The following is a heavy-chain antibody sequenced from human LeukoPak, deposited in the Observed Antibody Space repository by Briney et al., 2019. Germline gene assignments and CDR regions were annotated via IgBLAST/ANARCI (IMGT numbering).Heavy chain of an antibody. D-gene: IGHD5-24*01. V-gene: IGHV4-61*02. CDR1: GGSISSGSYY. CDR3: AREAVGDGYNPEYFQH. Sequence: SQTLSLTCTVSGGSISSGSYYWSWIRQPAGTGLEWIGRIYTSGSTNYNPSLKSRVTISVDTSKNQFSLKLSSVTAADTAVYYCAREAVGDGYNPEYFQHWGQGTLVTVSS. J-gene: IGHJ1*01. CDR2: IYTSGST.